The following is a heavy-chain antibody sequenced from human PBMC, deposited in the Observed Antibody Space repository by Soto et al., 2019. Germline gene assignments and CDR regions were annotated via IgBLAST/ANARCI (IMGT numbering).Heavy chain of an antibody. J-gene: IGHJ6*02. V-gene: IGHV1-18*04. Sequence: GAPVKLSCKASGYTFTSYGSSWVQQAPGQVLEWMGWISAYNGNTNYAQKLQGRVTMTTDTSTSTAYVELRSLRSDDTAVYYCAREGGSSSGRYYYYGMDVWGQGTTVTVSS. CDR1: GYTFTSYG. CDR2: ISAYNGNT. D-gene: IGHD6-6*01. CDR3: AREGGSSSGRYYYYGMDV.